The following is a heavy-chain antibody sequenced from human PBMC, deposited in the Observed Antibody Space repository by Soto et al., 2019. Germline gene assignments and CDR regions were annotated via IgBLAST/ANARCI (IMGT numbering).Heavy chain of an antibody. CDR3: ARGTGWLRYTTPYYYGMDV. Sequence: QVQLQQWGAGLLKPSETLSLTCAVYGGSFSGYYWSWIRQPPGKGLEWIGEINHSGSTNYNPSLKSRVTISVDTSKNQFSLKLSSVTAADTAVYYCARGTGWLRYTTPYYYGMDVWGQGTTVTVSS. V-gene: IGHV4-34*01. CDR1: GGSFSGYY. CDR2: INHSGST. J-gene: IGHJ6*02. D-gene: IGHD5-12*01.